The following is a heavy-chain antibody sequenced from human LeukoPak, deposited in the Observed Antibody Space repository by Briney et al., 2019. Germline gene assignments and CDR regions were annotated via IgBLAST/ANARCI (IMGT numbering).Heavy chain of an antibody. J-gene: IGHJ3*02. V-gene: IGHV4-39*07. D-gene: IGHD4-17*01. CDR3: ARIPSSTVTISEVAFDI. CDR1: GGSIGRSSYF. Sequence: SETLSLTCAVSGGSIGRSSYFWGWIRQPPGKGLEWIGSIHYSGSTYYNPSLKNRVSISVDTSKNHFSLHLTSVTAADTAVYYCARIPSSTVTISEVAFDIWGQGRMVTVSS. CDR2: IHYSGST.